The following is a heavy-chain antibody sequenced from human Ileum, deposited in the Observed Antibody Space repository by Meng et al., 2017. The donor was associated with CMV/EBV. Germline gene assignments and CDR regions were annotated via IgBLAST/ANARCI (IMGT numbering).Heavy chain of an antibody. CDR3: TWQALAH. Sequence: GESLKISCAASGFTFSTYAMNWGRQAPGKGLEWVAGIADGGATYYADSVKGRFTISRDNSKNTLYLQMNGLSADDTAVYYCTWQALAHWGQGTMVTVSS. V-gene: IGHV3-23*01. CDR2: IADGGAT. CDR1: GFTFSTYA. J-gene: IGHJ4*02.